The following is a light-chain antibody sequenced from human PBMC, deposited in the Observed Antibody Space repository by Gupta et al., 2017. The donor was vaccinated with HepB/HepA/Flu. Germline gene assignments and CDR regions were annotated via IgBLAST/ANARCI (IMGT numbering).Light chain of an antibody. Sequence: DIVMTQSPLSLSVTLGETATIPCRSSQGLLHSNGYNYVDWYLQKPGKSPQLLIYLGSNRGTGVPDRFSGSGSGTDFTLNISGVEAEDVGAYYCMQALQAPPTFGQGTKVEIK. V-gene: IGKV2-28*01. CDR3: MQALQAPPT. CDR2: LGS. CDR1: QGLLHSNGYNY. J-gene: IGKJ1*01.